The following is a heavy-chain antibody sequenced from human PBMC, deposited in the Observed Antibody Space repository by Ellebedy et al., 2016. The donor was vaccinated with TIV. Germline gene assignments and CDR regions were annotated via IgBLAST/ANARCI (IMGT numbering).Heavy chain of an antibody. D-gene: IGHD4-17*01. CDR1: GFTFSSYA. V-gene: IGHV3-48*02. CDR3: ARGFDGDYG. CDR2: ISSSSSTI. J-gene: IGHJ4*02. Sequence: PGGSLRLSCAASGFTFSSYAMSWVRQAPGKGLEWVSYISSSSSTIYYADSVKGRFTISRDNAKNSLYLQMNNLRDEDTAVYYCARGFDGDYGWGQGTLVTVSS.